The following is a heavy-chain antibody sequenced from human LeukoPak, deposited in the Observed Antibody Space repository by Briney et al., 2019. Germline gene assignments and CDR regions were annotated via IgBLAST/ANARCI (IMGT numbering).Heavy chain of an antibody. J-gene: IGHJ2*01. Sequence: GSSVKVSCKASGGTFSSYAISWVRQAPGQGLEWMGGIIPIFGTANYAQKFQGRVTITADESTSTAYMELSSLRSEDTAVYYCATDPSYYYDSSGGNWYFDLWGRGTLVTVSS. CDR2: IIPIFGTA. D-gene: IGHD3-22*01. CDR3: ATDPSYYYDSSGGNWYFDL. CDR1: GGTFSSYA. V-gene: IGHV1-69*01.